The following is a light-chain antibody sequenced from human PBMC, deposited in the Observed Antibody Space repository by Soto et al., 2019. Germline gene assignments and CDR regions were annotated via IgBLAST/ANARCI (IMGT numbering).Light chain of an antibody. CDR3: CSYAGSSTYV. J-gene: IGLJ1*01. Sequence: QSVLTQHASVSGSPGQSITISCTGTSSDVGSYNLVSWYQQHPGKAPKLMIYEGSKRPSGVSNRFSGSKSGNTASLTISGLQAEDEADYYRCSYAGSSTYVFGTGTKLTVL. CDR2: EGS. CDR1: SSDVGSYNL. V-gene: IGLV2-23*01.